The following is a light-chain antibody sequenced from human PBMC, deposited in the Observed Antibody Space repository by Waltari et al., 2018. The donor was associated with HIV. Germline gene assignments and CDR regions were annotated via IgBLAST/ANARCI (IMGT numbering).Light chain of an antibody. CDR3: QQYNDWPLT. V-gene: IGKV3-15*01. CDR1: QSVTHN. CDR2: GAS. Sequence: ELVMTQSPATLSVSPGERATLSCRASQSVTHNLTWFQQKPGQAPRLLIYGASTRATGIPVRFSGSGSGTEFTLSISSLQSEDFAVYYCQQYNDWPLTFGGGTKVEIK. J-gene: IGKJ4*01.